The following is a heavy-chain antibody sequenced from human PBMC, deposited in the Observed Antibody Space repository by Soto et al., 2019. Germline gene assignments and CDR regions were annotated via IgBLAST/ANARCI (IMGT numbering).Heavy chain of an antibody. J-gene: IGHJ6*02. CDR3: ARDGQQLTLYYGMDV. D-gene: IGHD6-13*01. V-gene: IGHV1-69*06. Sequence: QVQLVQSGAEVKKPGSSVKVSCKASGGTFSSYAISWVRQAPGQGLEWMGGIIPIFGTANYAQKFQGRVTMTADKSTSTADMELSSLRSEDTAVYYCARDGQQLTLYYGMDVWGQGTTVTVSS. CDR1: GGTFSSYA. CDR2: IIPIFGTA.